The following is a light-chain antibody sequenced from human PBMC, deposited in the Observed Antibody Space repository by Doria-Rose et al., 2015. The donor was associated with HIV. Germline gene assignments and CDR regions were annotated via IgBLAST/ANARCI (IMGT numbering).Light chain of an antibody. CDR1: QTVSTY. CDR2: AAS. Sequence: DIRMTQSPSSLPASIGDRVTITCRASQTVSTYLNWFQQEPGKAPKLLIYAASRLQSGVPSRFSGSGSGTDFTLTISGLQPGDFATYYCQQTSSSPPWTFGQGIKVEMK. V-gene: IGKV1-39*01. J-gene: IGKJ1*01. CDR3: QQTSSSPPWT.